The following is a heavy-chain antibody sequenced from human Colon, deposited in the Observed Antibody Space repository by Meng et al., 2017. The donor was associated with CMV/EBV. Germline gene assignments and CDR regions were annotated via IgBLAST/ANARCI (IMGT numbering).Heavy chain of an antibody. J-gene: IGHJ3*02. Sequence: SETLSLTCSISDGPISSYYWSWIRQAPGQGLEWIGFIYYRGTTNYNRSLESRVTMSVDTAKNEFSLKLTSVTAADTAVYYCVGSYDFWSGYYNLFPFEIWGRETMVTVSS. CDR1: DGPISSYY. D-gene: IGHD3-3*01. CDR2: IYYRGTT. CDR3: VGSYDFWSGYYNLFPFEI. V-gene: IGHV4-59*03.